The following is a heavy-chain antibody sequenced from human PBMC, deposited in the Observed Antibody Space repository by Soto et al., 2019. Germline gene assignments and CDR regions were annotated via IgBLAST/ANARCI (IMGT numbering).Heavy chain of an antibody. CDR2: INHSGST. CDR1: GGSFSGYY. V-gene: IGHV4-34*01. D-gene: IGHD3-10*01. CDR3: ARWRWFGELLGY. J-gene: IGHJ4*02. Sequence: PAETLSLTCAVYGGSFSGYYWSWIRQPPGKGLEWIGEINHSGSTNYNPSLQSRVTISVDTYKNQFSLKLSSVPAADTTVYYCARWRWFGELLGYWGQGTLVTVSS.